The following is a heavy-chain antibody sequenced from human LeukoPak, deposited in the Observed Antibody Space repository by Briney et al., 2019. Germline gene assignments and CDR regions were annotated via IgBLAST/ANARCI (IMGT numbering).Heavy chain of an antibody. CDR3: ARGSGWRNWFDP. Sequence: PSETLSLTCAVYGGSFSGYYWSWIRQPPGKGLEWIGEINHSGSTNYNPSLKSRVTISVDTSKNQFSLKLSSVTAADTAVYYCARGSGWRNWFDPWGQGTLVTVSS. CDR1: GGSFSGYY. CDR2: INHSGST. J-gene: IGHJ5*02. V-gene: IGHV4-34*01. D-gene: IGHD2-15*01.